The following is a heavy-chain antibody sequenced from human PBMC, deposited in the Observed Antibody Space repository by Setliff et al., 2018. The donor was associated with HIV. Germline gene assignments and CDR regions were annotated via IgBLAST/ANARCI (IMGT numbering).Heavy chain of an antibody. D-gene: IGHD5-18*01. CDR1: GGSIGSSDYY. V-gene: IGHV4-39*07. J-gene: IGHJ5*02. Sequence: PSETLSLTCTVSGGSIGSSDYYWGWIRQPPGKGLEWIGSIFYTGRTTSTPSLRSRVTISLDTSKTQFSLSLTSVTAADTAMYYCARRGKTENSYVLNWFDPWGQGILVTVSS. CDR3: ARRGKTENSYVLNWFDP. CDR2: IFYTGRT.